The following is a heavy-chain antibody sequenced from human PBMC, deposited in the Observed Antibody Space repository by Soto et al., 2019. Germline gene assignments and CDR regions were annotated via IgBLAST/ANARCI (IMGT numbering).Heavy chain of an antibody. V-gene: IGHV4-34*01. D-gene: IGHD2-15*01. J-gene: IGHJ4*02. CDR2: INHSGST. CDR3: ARGRDIVVVVAATTPFDY. Sequence: SETLSLTCAVYGGSFSGYYWSWIRQPPGKGLEWIGEINHSGSTNYSPSLKSRVTISVDTSKNQFSLKLSSVTAADTAVYYCARGRDIVVVVAATTPFDYWGQGTLVTVSS. CDR1: GGSFSGYY.